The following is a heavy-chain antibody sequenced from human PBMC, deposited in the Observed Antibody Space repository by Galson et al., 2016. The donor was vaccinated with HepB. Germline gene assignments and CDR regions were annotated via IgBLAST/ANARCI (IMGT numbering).Heavy chain of an antibody. J-gene: IGHJ4*02. D-gene: IGHD3-3*01. Sequence: SLRLSCAGSGFTFSSYWMSWVRQAPGKGLEWVANIKQDGSETYYLDSVKGRFPISRDNAKNTLFLQMNSLRVEDTAVYYCARETYYDLWRGYYRGYYFDYWGQGTQVTVSS. CDR1: GFTFSSYW. CDR2: IKQDGSET. V-gene: IGHV3-7*01. CDR3: ARETYYDLWRGYYRGYYFDY.